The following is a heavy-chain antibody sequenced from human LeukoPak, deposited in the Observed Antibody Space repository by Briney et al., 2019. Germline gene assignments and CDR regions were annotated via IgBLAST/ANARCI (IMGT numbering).Heavy chain of an antibody. Sequence: GASVKVSCTASGYTFTSNYMHWVRQAPGQGPEWLGAISTNGGSTTYAQTFQDRLTLTRDMSTRTDYLELSSLRPEDTAVYYCARDNSVRDEAWWFNPWGQGTLVTVSS. CDR1: GYTFTSNY. D-gene: IGHD5-24*01. CDR2: ISTNGGST. V-gene: IGHV1-46*01. J-gene: IGHJ5*02. CDR3: ARDNSVRDEAWWFNP.